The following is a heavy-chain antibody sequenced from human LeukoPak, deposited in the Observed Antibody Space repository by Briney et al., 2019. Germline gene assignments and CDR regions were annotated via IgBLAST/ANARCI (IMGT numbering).Heavy chain of an antibody. CDR2: IRSKAYGGTT. D-gene: IGHD1-26*01. CDR1: GFTFVDYA. J-gene: IGHJ5*02. CDR3: TSVVLWEGDPRWFDP. Sequence: GRSLRLSCTASGFTFVDYAMSWVRQAPGKGLEWVGFIRSKAYGGTTEYAASVKGRFTISRDDSKSIAYLQMNSLKTEDTAVYYCTSVVLWEGDPRWFDPWGQGILVTVSS. V-gene: IGHV3-49*04.